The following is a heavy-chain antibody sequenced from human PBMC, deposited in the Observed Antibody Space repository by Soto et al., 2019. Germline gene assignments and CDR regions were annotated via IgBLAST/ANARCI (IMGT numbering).Heavy chain of an antibody. D-gene: IGHD6-19*01. CDR1: GLTFSNYA. J-gene: IGHJ3*02. CDR3: AKDKSSSGCEGGFDI. CDR2: ISAGGGGT. V-gene: IGHV3-23*01. Sequence: EAQLFESGGDLIQPGGSLRLSCSASGLTFSNYAMSWVRQAPGKGLDWVSGISAGGGGTYYAASVEGRFTISRDNSKNTLFLQMNSLSAEDTAVYYCAKDKSSSGCEGGFDIWGQGTLVTVSS.